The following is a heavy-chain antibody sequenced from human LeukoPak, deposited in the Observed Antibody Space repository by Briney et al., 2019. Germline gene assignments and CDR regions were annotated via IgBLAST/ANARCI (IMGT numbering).Heavy chain of an antibody. V-gene: IGHV1-2*02. CDR2: INSKSGGT. CDR1: GYTFTAYI. D-gene: IGHD2-21*02. Sequence: ASVKVSCKAAGYTFTAYIMHWVRQAPGQGLEYMGWINSKSGGTNYAQKFGGRVTMTRDTSINTAYMELSRLGFDDTAVYYCARDDALTAMWEFDFWGQGTLVTVSS. J-gene: IGHJ4*02. CDR3: ARDDALTAMWEFDF.